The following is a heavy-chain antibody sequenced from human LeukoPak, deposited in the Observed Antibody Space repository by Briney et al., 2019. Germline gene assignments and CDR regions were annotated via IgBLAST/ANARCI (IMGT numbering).Heavy chain of an antibody. J-gene: IGHJ5*02. D-gene: IGHD6-19*01. V-gene: IGHV1-2*02. CDR2: INPNSGGT. CDR3: ARGRAGTTSWFDP. CDR1: GYTFTGYY. Sequence: ASVKVSCKASGYTFTGYYIHWVRQAPGQGLGWMGWINPNSGGTNYAQKFQGRVTVTRDTSINTAYMELSRLRSDDTAVYYCARGRAGTTSWFDPWGQGTLVTVSS.